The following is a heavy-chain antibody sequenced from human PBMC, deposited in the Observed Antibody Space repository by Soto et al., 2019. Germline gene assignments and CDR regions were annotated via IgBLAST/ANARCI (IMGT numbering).Heavy chain of an antibody. CDR2: IWYDGSNK. CDR3: ARDRVVWDSGYDGNFDY. CDR1: GFTFSSYG. J-gene: IGHJ4*02. D-gene: IGHD5-12*01. V-gene: IGHV3-33*01. Sequence: GGSLRLSCAASGFTFSSYGMHWVRQAPGKGLEWVAVIWYDGSNKYYADSVKGRFTISRDNSKNTLYLQMNSLRAEDTAVYYCARDRVVWDSGYDGNFDYWGQGTLVTVSS.